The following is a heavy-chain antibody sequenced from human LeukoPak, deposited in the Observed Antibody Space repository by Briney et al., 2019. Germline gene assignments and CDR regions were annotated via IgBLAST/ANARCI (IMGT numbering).Heavy chain of an antibody. J-gene: IGHJ4*02. Sequence: PGRSLRLSCAASGFIFDDYAMHWVRQVPGKGLEWVSSINWNSAYIDYADSVKGRFTISRDNAKKSLYLQMNSLRGEDTALYYCVKVRSRRQWLVPYFDDWGQGTLVTVSS. CDR2: INWNSAYI. CDR3: VKVRSRRQWLVPYFDD. CDR1: GFIFDDYA. D-gene: IGHD6-19*01. V-gene: IGHV3-9*01.